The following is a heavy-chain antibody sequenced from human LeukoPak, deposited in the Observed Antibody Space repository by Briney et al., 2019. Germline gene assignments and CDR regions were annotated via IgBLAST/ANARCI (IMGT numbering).Heavy chain of an antibody. Sequence: SETLSLTCTVSGGSISSGGYYWSWIRQHPGKGLEWIGYIYYSGRTYYNASLKSRVTISVDTSKNQFYLKLSSVTAADTAVCYCARSPGYCSSTSCYRSHYFDYWGQGTLVSVSS. D-gene: IGHD2-2*02. J-gene: IGHJ4*02. CDR1: GGSISSGGYY. CDR2: IYYSGRT. V-gene: IGHV4-31*03. CDR3: ARSPGYCSSTSCYRSHYFDY.